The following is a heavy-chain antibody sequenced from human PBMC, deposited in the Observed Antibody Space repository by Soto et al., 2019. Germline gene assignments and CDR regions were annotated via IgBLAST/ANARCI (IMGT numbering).Heavy chain of an antibody. Sequence: GGSLRLSCAASGFTFSSYAMHWVRQAPGKGLEWVAVISYDGSNKYYADSVKGRFTISRDNSKNTLYLQMNSLRAEDTAVYYCARGYSSFYFDYWGQGTLVTVSS. CDR1: GFTFSSYA. CDR3: ARGYSSFYFDY. V-gene: IGHV3-30-3*01. D-gene: IGHD6-19*01. J-gene: IGHJ4*02. CDR2: ISYDGSNK.